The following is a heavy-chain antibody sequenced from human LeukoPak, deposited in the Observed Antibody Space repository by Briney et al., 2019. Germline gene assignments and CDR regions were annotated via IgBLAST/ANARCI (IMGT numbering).Heavy chain of an antibody. Sequence: GGSPRLSCAASGFTFSSYAMAWVRQAPGKGLEWVSTTSDSGTGTHYADSVRGRFTISRDNSKNTLYLQMNSLRAEDTAIYYCAMQLWSPGYWGQGTLVTVSS. D-gene: IGHD1-1*01. V-gene: IGHV3-23*01. CDR1: GFTFSSYA. CDR2: TSDSGTGT. J-gene: IGHJ4*02. CDR3: AMQLWSPGY.